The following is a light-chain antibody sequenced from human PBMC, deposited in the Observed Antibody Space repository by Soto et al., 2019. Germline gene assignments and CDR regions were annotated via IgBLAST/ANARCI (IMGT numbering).Light chain of an antibody. J-gene: IGLJ1*01. CDR3: NSYSSTSFYV. Sequence: LAQPASVSGSPGQSITISCTGSGSDIATFNYVSWYQQYPGKAPKLLIYQVTSRASGVSHRFSGSKSGNTAALTISGLQPEDEAEYYCNSYSSTSFYVFGTGTRSPS. CDR1: GSDIATFNY. V-gene: IGLV2-14*01. CDR2: QVT.